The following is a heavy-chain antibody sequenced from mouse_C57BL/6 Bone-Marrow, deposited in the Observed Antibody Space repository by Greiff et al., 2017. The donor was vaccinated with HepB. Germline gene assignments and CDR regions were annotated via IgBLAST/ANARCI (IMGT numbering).Heavy chain of an antibody. Sequence: LQESGAELMKPGASVKLSCKATGYTFTGYWIEWVKQRPGHGLEWIGEILPGSGSTNYNEKFKGKATFTADTSSNTAYMQLSSLTTEDSAIYYCASVRYYGSSSSYYAMDYWGQGTSVTVSS. D-gene: IGHD1-1*01. CDR1: GYTFTGYW. CDR3: ASVRYYGSSSSYYAMDY. V-gene: IGHV1-9*01. J-gene: IGHJ4*01. CDR2: ILPGSGST.